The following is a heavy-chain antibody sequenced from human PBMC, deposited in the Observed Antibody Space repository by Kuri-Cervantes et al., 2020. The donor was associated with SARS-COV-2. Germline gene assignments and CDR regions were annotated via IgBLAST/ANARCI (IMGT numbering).Heavy chain of an antibody. CDR2: INPSGGST. D-gene: IGHD1-26*01. V-gene: IGHV1-46*01. J-gene: IGHJ4*02. CDR1: GYTFTGYY. CDR3: ARGTTESYPPYFDY. Sequence: ASVKVSCKASGYTFTGYYMHWVRQAPGQGLEWMGIINPSGGSTNYPQKFQGRVTMTRDTSTSTVYMELGSLRSEDTAMYYCARGTTESYPPYFDYWGQGTLVTVSS.